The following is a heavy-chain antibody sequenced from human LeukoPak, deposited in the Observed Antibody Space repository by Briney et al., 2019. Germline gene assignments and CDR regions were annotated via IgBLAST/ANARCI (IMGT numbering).Heavy chain of an antibody. Sequence: PSETLSLTCTVSGYSISSGYYWGWIRPPPGKGLEWIGSTYHSGRTYYNPSLKSRVTISVDTSKNQFSLKLSSVTAADTAVYYCARGGPWELSHRDYFDYWGQGTLVTVSS. J-gene: IGHJ4*02. CDR1: GYSISSGYY. V-gene: IGHV4-38-2*02. CDR3: ARGGPWELSHRDYFDY. CDR2: TYHSGRT. D-gene: IGHD1-26*01.